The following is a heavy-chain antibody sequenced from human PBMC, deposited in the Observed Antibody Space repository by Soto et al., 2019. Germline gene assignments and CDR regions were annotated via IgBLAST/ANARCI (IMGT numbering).Heavy chain of an antibody. Sequence: EVQLVESGGDLVKPGGSLRLSCAASGLGFTDNKMTWIRQAPGKGLEWVGRIQKTADGGATDYAAPVKSRFTISRDDSKNTLYLQMNSLKTEDTAVYYCTTRTDWGQGTLVTVSS. CDR2: IQKTADGGAT. V-gene: IGHV3-15*01. CDR1: GLGFTDNK. J-gene: IGHJ4*02. CDR3: TTRTD.